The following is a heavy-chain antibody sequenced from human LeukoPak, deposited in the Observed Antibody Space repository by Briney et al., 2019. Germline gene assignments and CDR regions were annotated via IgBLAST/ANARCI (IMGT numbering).Heavy chain of an antibody. CDR2: IIPIFGTA. V-gene: IGHV1-69*01. J-gene: IGHJ4*02. CDR1: RGTFSSYA. Sequence: SEKVSCKASRGTFSSYAINWVRQAPGQGLEWMEGIIPIFGTAHYAQKFQDRVTITADESTSTAYMELSSLRSEDTAIYYCASRLYCSNTRCRNFPFAYWGEGTLVTVSS. D-gene: IGHD2-2*01. CDR3: ASRLYCSNTRCRNFPFAY.